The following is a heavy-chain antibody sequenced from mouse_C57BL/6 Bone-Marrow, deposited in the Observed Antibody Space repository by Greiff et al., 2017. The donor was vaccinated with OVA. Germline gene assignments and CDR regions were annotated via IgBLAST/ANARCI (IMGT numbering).Heavy chain of an antibody. D-gene: IGHD1-1*01. CDR1: GYTFTDYY. J-gene: IGHJ2*01. CDR2: INPNNGGT. V-gene: IGHV1-26*01. CDR3: ARGLNYYGSSYDFDY. Sequence: EVQLQQSGPELVKPGASVKISCKASGYTFTDYYMNWVKQSHGKSLEWIGDINPNNGGTSYNQKFKGKATLTVDKSSSTAYMELRSLTSEDSAVYYCARGLNYYGSSYDFDYWGQGTTLTVSS.